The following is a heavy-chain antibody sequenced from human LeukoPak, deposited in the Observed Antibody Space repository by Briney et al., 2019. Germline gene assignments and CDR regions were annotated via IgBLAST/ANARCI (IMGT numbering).Heavy chain of an antibody. D-gene: IGHD3-10*01. CDR2: IYYSGST. J-gene: IGHJ6*03. CDR3: ARGDYGSGSYYKDLMDV. CDR1: GGSISSYY. Sequence: SETLSLTCTVSGGSISSYYWSWIRQPPGKGLEWIGYIYYSGSTNYNPSLKSRVTISVDTSKNQFSLKLSSVTAADTAVYYCARGDYGSGSYYKDLMDVWGKGTTVTVSS. V-gene: IGHV4-59*01.